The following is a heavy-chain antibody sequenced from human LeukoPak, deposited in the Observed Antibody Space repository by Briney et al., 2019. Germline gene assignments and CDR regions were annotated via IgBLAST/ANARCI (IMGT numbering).Heavy chain of an antibody. J-gene: IGHJ6*04. V-gene: IGHV1-69*06. CDR3: ASAQNNHGYVYYGMDV. CDR2: ITPMFGTA. CDR1: GGTFDSHA. Sequence: ASVKVSSKASGGTFDSHAISWVRQAPGQGLEWMGAITPMFGTANYAQKFQGRVAIIADKSTSTAYMELSSLRSEDTAVYYCASAQNNHGYVYYGMDVWGKGTTVTVSS. D-gene: IGHD5-12*01.